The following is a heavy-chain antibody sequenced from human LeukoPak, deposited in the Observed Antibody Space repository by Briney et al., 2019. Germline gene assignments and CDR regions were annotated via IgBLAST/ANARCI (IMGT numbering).Heavy chain of an antibody. CDR1: GFTFSSYG. CDR3: AKFPWGSSGYETDY. J-gene: IGHJ4*02. Sequence: PGRSLRLSCAASGFTFSSYGMHWVRQAPGKGLEWVAVISYDGSNKYYADSVKGRFTISRDNSKNTLYLQMNSLRAEDTAVYYCAKFPWGSSGYETDYWGQGTLVTVSS. V-gene: IGHV3-30*18. D-gene: IGHD3-22*01. CDR2: ISYDGSNK.